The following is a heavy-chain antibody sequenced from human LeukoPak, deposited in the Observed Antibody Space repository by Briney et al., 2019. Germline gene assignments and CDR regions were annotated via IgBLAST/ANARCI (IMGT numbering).Heavy chain of an antibody. CDR3: ARMSAGSSTTNDY. Sequence: EASVKVSCKASGYTFTGYYMHWVRQAPGQGLEWMGRINPNSGGTNYAQKFQGRVTMTRDTSISTAYMELSRLRSDDTAVYYCARMSAGSSTTNDYWGQGTLVTVSS. V-gene: IGHV1-2*06. CDR2: INPNSGGT. CDR1: GYTFTGYY. J-gene: IGHJ4*02. D-gene: IGHD2-2*01.